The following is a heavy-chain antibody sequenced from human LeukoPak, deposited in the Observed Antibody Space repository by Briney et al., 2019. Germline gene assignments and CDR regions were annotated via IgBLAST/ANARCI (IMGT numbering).Heavy chain of an antibody. CDR1: GYTFTSYY. CDR2: ISAYNGNT. D-gene: IGHD7-27*01. J-gene: IGHJ4*02. Sequence: GASVKVSCKASGYTFTSYYMHWVRQAPGQGLEWMGWISAYNGNTNYAQKLQGRVTMTTDTSTSTAYMELRSLRSDDTAVYYCARDGSTFDWGRPFDYWGQGTLVTVSS. V-gene: IGHV1-18*04. CDR3: ARDGSTFDWGRPFDY.